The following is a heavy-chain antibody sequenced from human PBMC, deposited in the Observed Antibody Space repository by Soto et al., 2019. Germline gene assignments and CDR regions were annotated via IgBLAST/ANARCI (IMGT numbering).Heavy chain of an antibody. Sequence: ASVKVSCKASGYLFTSSDINWVRQATGQGLEWMGMINTGGGSTTYAQKFQGRVTVTRDTSTSTVYMELSSLRSEDTAVYYFARHFVITFGGVIVKDDAFDIWGQGTMVTVSS. CDR1: GYLFTSSD. CDR3: ARHFVITFGGVIVKDDAFDI. J-gene: IGHJ3*02. CDR2: INTGGGST. D-gene: IGHD3-16*02. V-gene: IGHV1-46*01.